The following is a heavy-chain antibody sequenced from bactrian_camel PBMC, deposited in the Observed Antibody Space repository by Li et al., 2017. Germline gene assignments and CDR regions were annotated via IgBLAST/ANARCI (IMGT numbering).Heavy chain of an antibody. V-gene: IGHV3S53*01. Sequence: VQLVESGGGSVQAGGSLRLSCAATHSTGCMAWFRQAPGKEREGVAVINRRGTTNYADSVKGRFTISKVNAEKTLYLQMNSLKPEDTATYYCATVPFGTCTKKAGVDTFGTWGQGTQVTVS. CDR2: INRRGTT. CDR3: ATVPFGTCTKKAGVDTFGT. D-gene: IGHD6*01. J-gene: IGHJ6*01. CDR1: HSTGC.